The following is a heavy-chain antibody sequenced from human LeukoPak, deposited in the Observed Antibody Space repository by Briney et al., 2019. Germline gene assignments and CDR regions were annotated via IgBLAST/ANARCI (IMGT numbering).Heavy chain of an antibody. J-gene: IGHJ4*02. CDR1: GFTFSSYS. D-gene: IGHD1-26*01. Sequence: GGSLRLSCAASGFTFSSYSMNWVRQAPGKGLEWVSSISSSSSYRYYADSVKGRFTISRDNAKNSLYLQMNSLRAEDTAVYYCASNSIVGATGFDYWGQGTLVTVSS. CDR2: ISSSSSYR. V-gene: IGHV3-21*01. CDR3: ASNSIVGATGFDY.